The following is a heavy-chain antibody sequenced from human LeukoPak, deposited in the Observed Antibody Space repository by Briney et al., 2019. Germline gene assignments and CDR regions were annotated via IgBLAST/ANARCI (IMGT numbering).Heavy chain of an antibody. CDR3: AKDXXISTXXYWFDP. D-gene: IGHD2-2*01. V-gene: IGHV3-23*01. J-gene: IGHJ5*02. CDR1: GFTFSSYA. CDR2: ISGSGGNT. Sequence: GGSLRLSCAASGFTFSSYAMSWVRQAPGKGLEWVSTISGSGGNTYYADSVKGRFTISRDNSKNTLYLQMNSLRAEDTAVYYCAKDXXISTXXYWFDPWGQXTXXXVSS.